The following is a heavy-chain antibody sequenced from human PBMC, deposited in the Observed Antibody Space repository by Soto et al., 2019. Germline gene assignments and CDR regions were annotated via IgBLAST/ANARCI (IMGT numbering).Heavy chain of an antibody. Sequence: QGLEWMGGIIPIFGTANYAQKSQGRVTITADESTSTAYMELSSLRSEDTAVYYCASSYESDQTFHGWGQGTLVTVSS. CDR2: IIPIFGTA. D-gene: IGHD5-18*01. V-gene: IGHV1-69*01. CDR3: ASSYESDQTFHG. J-gene: IGHJ4*02.